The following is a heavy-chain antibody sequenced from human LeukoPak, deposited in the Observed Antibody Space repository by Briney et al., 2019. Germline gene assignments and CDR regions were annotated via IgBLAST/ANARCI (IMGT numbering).Heavy chain of an antibody. Sequence: SVKVSCKASGGTFSNFAISWVRRAPGQGLEWMGIIIPMFNTTTYAPKFPGRVTITADDFTNTVYMELSSLRSEDTAVYYCAREGYYDGSGHYSRAHFDYWGQGTLVTVSS. CDR2: IIPMFNTT. CDR1: GGTFSNFA. D-gene: IGHD3-22*01. V-gene: IGHV1-69*15. J-gene: IGHJ4*02. CDR3: AREGYYDGSGHYSRAHFDY.